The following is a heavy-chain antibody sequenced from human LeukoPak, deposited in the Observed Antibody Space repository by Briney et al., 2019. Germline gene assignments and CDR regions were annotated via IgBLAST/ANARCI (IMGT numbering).Heavy chain of an antibody. Sequence: PGGSLRLSCAASGFTFSSYAMHWVRQAPGKGLEWVAVISYDGSNKYYADSVKGRFTISRDNSKNTLYLQMNSLRAEDTAVYYCARVREQQLVLLAAFDIWGQGTMVTVSS. CDR3: ARVREQQLVLLAAFDI. CDR2: ISYDGSNK. D-gene: IGHD6-13*01. CDR1: GFTFSSYA. V-gene: IGHV3-30-3*01. J-gene: IGHJ3*02.